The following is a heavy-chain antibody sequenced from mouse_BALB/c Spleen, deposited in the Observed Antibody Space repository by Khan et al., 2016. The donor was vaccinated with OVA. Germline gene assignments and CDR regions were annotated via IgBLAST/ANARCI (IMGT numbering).Heavy chain of an antibody. Sequence: QVQLQQSGAELMKPGASVKISCKATGYAFRSYWIEWVKQRPGHGLEWVGEILPGTGNTNYNEKFEGKATFTADTSSNTAYLQLSSLTSEDSAVYYCTIPYYADFWGQGTTLTVSS. CDR2: ILPGTGNT. CDR1: GYAFRSYW. V-gene: IGHV1-9*01. CDR3: TIPYYADF. J-gene: IGHJ2*01. D-gene: IGHD2-10*01.